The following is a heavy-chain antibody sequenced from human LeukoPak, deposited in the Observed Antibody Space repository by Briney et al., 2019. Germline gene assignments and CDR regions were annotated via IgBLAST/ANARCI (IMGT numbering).Heavy chain of an antibody. Sequence: SVKVSCKASGGTFSSYAISWVRQAPGQGLEWMGRIIPIFGIANYAQKFQGRVTITADKSTSTAYMELSSLRSEDTAVYYCARDGSLGDRENRGFAPWGQGTLVTVSS. D-gene: IGHD1-26*01. CDR1: GGTFSSYA. CDR3: ARDGSLGDRENRGFAP. J-gene: IGHJ5*02. CDR2: IIPIFGIA. V-gene: IGHV1-69*04.